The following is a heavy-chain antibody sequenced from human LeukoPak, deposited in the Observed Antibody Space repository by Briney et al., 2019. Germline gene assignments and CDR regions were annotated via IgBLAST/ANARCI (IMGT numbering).Heavy chain of an antibody. CDR2: IYYRGST. Sequence: SETLSLTCTVSGGSISSSIYYWGWIRQSPGKGLEWIGSIYYRGSTYSNPSLKSRVTISVDTSKNQFSLKLSSVTAADTAVYYCARAGYYDSSGLDYWGQGTLVTVSS. CDR3: ARAGYYDSSGLDY. V-gene: IGHV4-39*07. CDR1: GGSISSSIYY. D-gene: IGHD3-22*01. J-gene: IGHJ4*02.